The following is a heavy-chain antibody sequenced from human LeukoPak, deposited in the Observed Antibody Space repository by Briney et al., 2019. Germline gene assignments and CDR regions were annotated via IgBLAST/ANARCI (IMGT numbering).Heavy chain of an antibody. D-gene: IGHD6-25*01. CDR3: ARDGSGAAADYQYYYGMDV. CDR1: GFTFSSYA. J-gene: IGHJ6*02. Sequence: GGSLRLSCAASGFTFSSYAMSWVRQAPGKGLEWVSAISGSGGSTYSADSVKGRFTISRDNSKNTVYLQMNSLRTEDTAVYYCARDGSGAAADYQYYYGMDVWGQGTTVTVSS. V-gene: IGHV3-23*01. CDR2: ISGSGGST.